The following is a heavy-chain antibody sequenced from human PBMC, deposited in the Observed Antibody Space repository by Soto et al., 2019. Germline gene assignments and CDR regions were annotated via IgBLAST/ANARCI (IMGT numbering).Heavy chain of an antibody. V-gene: IGHV3-30-3*01. Sequence: QVQLVESGGGVVQPGRSLRLSCAASGFTFSSYAMYWVRQAPGTGLEWVAVISHDGNNQYYADSVKGRFTISRDNSKNTLYLQMNSLRSEDTAVYYCARDFSSGWSSWGQGTLVTVSS. CDR2: ISHDGNNQ. CDR3: ARDFSSGWSS. CDR1: GFTFSSYA. D-gene: IGHD6-19*01. J-gene: IGHJ5*02.